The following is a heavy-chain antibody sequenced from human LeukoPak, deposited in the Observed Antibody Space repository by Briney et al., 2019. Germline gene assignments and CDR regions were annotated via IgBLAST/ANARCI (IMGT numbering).Heavy chain of an antibody. CDR3: VRDIDYYDSSGFGGGYYYYYYMDV. J-gene: IGHJ6*03. D-gene: IGHD3-22*01. V-gene: IGHV1-2*06. Sequence: ASVKVSCKASGYTFIDYHLHWVRQAPGQGLEWMGRINPKSGGTNYAQKFQGRVTMTRDTSISTAYMELSGLRSDDTAVYFCVRDIDYYDSSGFGGGYYYYYYMDVWGRGTTVTVSS. CDR1: GYTFIDYH. CDR2: INPKSGGT.